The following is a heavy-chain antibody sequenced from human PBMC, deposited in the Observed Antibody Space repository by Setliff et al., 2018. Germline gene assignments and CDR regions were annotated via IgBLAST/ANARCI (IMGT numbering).Heavy chain of an antibody. CDR1: GGSFSTYY. V-gene: IGHV4-34*01. J-gene: IGHJ4*02. D-gene: IGHD6-13*01. CDR2: IYHSGST. Sequence: PSETLSLTCAVYGGSFSTYYWIWVRQPPGKGLEWIGEIYHSGSTNYNPSLKSRVTISVDKSKNQFSLKLSSVTAADTAVYYCARAGYSSSWIDYWGQGTLVTVSS. CDR3: ARAGYSSSWIDY.